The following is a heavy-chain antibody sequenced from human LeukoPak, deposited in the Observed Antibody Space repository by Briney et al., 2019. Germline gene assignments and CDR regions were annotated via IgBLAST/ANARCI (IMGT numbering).Heavy chain of an antibody. V-gene: IGHV4-34*01. CDR1: GGSFSGYY. D-gene: IGHD3-22*01. CDR3: ARGRSAYYYDSSGRRPDAFDI. Sequence: SETLSLTCAVSGGSFSGYYWSWIRQPPGKGLEWIGEINHSGSTNYNPSLKSRVTISVDTSKNQFSLKLSSVTAADTAVYYCARGRSAYYYDSSGRRPDAFDIWGQGTMVTVSS. J-gene: IGHJ3*02. CDR2: INHSGST.